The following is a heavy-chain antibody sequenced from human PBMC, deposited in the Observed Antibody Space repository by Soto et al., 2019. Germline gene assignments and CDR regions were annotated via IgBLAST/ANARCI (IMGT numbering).Heavy chain of an antibody. V-gene: IGHV1-69*13. CDR1: GGTFSSYA. D-gene: IGHD3-22*01. CDR2: IIPIFGTP. CDR3: ARDTYYYDSSGYLREVCYFDY. J-gene: IGHJ4*02. Sequence: ASVKVSCKASGGTFSSYAISWVRQAPGQGLEWMGGIIPIFGTPNYAQKLQCRVTITADESTSTAYLELSSLRSEDTAVYYCARDTYYYDSSGYLREVCYFDYWGQGTLVTVSS.